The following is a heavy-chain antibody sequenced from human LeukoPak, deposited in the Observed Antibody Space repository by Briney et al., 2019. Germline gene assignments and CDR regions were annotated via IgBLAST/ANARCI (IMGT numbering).Heavy chain of an antibody. Sequence: PGRSLRLSCAASGFTFSSYGMHWVRQAPGKGLEWVAVISYDGSNKYYADSVKGRFTISRDNSKNTLYLQMNSLRAEDTAVYYCARELSGSSSRGVDYWGQGTLVTVSS. D-gene: IGHD6-6*01. J-gene: IGHJ4*02. CDR1: GFTFSSYG. CDR2: ISYDGSNK. V-gene: IGHV3-30*03. CDR3: ARELSGSSSRGVDY.